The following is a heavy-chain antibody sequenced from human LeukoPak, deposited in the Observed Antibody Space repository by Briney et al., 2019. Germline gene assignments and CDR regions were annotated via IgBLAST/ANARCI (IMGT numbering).Heavy chain of an antibody. J-gene: IGHJ3*02. V-gene: IGHV4-59*08. CDR2: ILYSGSA. D-gene: IGHD3-22*01. Sequence: NSSETLSLTCSVSGASITTYYWSWIRQPPGKAREWIGYILYSGSANYNPSLKSRVTISVDTSKNQFSLKLTSVTAADTAVYYCARWTGSSGPDRRDDAFDIWGQGTVVTVSS. CDR3: ARWTGSSGPDRRDDAFDI. CDR1: GASITTYY.